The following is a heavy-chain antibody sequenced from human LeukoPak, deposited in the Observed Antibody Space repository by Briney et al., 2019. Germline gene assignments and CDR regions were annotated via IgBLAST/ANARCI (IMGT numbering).Heavy chain of an antibody. J-gene: IGHJ3*02. Sequence: PSETLSLTCTVSGGSIRTFYLSWIRQPVGKGLEWIGRMSPSATTYNPSLKSRVTMSIDTSKSQFFLNLRSVTAADTAVYYCARDQDAFDIWGQGTMVTVSS. CDR2: MSPSATT. CDR1: GGSIRTFY. V-gene: IGHV4-4*07. CDR3: ARDQDAFDI.